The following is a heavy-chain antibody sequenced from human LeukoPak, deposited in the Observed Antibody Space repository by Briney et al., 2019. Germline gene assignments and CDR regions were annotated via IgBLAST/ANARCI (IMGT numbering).Heavy chain of an antibody. CDR1: GYTFTGYY. J-gene: IGHJ6*02. CDR3: ARGRAVTTLYYYYGMDV. CDR2: INPNSGGT. Sequence: ASVKVSCKASGYTFTGYYMHWVRQAPGQGLEWMGWINPNSGGTNYAQKLQGRVTMTRDTSISTAYMELSRLRSDDTAVYYCARGRAVTTLYYYYGMDVWGQGTTVTVSS. V-gene: IGHV1-2*02. D-gene: IGHD4-17*01.